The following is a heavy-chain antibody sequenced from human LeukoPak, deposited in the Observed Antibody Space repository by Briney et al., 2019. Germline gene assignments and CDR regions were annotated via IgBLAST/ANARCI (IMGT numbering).Heavy chain of an antibody. V-gene: IGHV4-38-2*02. CDR2: IYQSGDT. CDR3: AGRSPVGPI. J-gene: IGHJ4*02. Sequence: SETLSLTCSVSGSSISSIYYWVWIRQPPGKGLEWIGSIYQSGDTYYSPSLKSRVAISADTSKNQFSLKLSSVTAADTAVYYCAGRSPVGPIWGQGTLVTVSS. D-gene: IGHD1-26*01. CDR1: GSSISSIYY.